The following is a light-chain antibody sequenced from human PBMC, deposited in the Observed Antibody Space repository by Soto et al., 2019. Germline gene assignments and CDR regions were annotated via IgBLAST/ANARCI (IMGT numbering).Light chain of an antibody. Sequence: DIQMTQSPSSVSASVGDRVTITCRASQGINRWLAWYQQQPGKVPKLLIYDASSLQSGVPSRFSGSGSGTDFTLTISSLQPEDFATYYCQQANSFPITFGPGTKVDIK. CDR3: QQANSFPIT. CDR2: DAS. J-gene: IGKJ3*01. CDR1: QGINRW. V-gene: IGKV1-12*01.